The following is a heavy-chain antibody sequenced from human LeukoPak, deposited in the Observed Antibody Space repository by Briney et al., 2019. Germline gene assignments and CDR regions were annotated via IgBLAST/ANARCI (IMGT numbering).Heavy chain of an antibody. CDR3: ARGVSSWSYYYMDV. V-gene: IGHV4-34*01. D-gene: IGHD6-13*01. CDR2: INHSGST. CDR1: GGSFSGYY. Sequence: SETLSLTCAVSGGSFSGYYWSWIRQPPGKGLEWIGEINHSGSTNYNLSLKSRVTISVDTSKNQFSLKLSSVTAADTAVYYCARGVSSWSYYYMDVWGKGTTVTVSS. J-gene: IGHJ6*03.